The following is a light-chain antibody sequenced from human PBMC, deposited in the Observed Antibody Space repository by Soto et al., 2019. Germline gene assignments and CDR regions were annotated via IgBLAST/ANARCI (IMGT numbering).Light chain of an antibody. CDR3: TSYSSSDTSIL. V-gene: IGLV2-14*03. Sequence: QSVLTQPAPVSGSPGQSITISCTGSSRDIGLYDYVSWYQQHPGKAPKLVIYDVSSRPSGIPTRFSGSKFGNTASLTISGLQAEDEADYHCTSYSSSDTSILFGGGTKVTVL. CDR1: SRDIGLYDY. CDR2: DVS. J-gene: IGLJ2*01.